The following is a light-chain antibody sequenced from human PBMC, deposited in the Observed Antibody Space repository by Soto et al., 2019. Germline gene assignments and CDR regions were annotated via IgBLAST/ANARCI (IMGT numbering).Light chain of an antibody. CDR1: RSNIGTNT. V-gene: IGLV1-44*01. Sequence: QSVLTQPPSASGTPGQRVTISCSGSRSNIGTNTVNWYQQLSGTAPKLLIYSNDQRPSGVPDRFSGSKSGTSASLAISGLQSEDEGDYYCATWDDSLLFGGGTKLTVL. CDR3: ATWDDSLL. J-gene: IGLJ3*02. CDR2: SND.